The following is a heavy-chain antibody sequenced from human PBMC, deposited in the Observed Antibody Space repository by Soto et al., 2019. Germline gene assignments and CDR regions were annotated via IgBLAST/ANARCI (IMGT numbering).Heavy chain of an antibody. J-gene: IGHJ6*03. CDR3: TTDPSLTIFGVVIDSDYYYYYMDV. Sequence: PGGSLRPSCPASGLTFSNPWMGWVRQAPGKGLEWVGRIKSKTDGGTTDYAAPVKGRFTISRDDSKNTLYLQMNSLKTEDTAVYYCTTDPSLTIFGVVIDSDYYYYYMDVWGKGTTVTVSS. CDR1: GLTFSNPW. V-gene: IGHV3-15*01. CDR2: IKSKTDGGTT. D-gene: IGHD3-3*01.